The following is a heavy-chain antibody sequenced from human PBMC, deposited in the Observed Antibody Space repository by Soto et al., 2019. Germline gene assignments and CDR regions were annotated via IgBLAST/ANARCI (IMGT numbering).Heavy chain of an antibody. D-gene: IGHD6-13*01. J-gene: IGHJ5*02. CDR3: ARDNGGLAAPGTDWFVP. CDR1: GYTFTNYA. V-gene: IGHV1-18*01. CDR2: ISAYNGHT. Sequence: QVQLVQSGAEVKQPGASVTVSCQASGYTFTNYAITSVRQAPGQGLEWMGWISAYNGHTNYAQKLQGRLTMTTDTSTSTAYMELRSLTYDDTAIYYCARDNGGLAAPGTDWFVPWGQGTLITVSS.